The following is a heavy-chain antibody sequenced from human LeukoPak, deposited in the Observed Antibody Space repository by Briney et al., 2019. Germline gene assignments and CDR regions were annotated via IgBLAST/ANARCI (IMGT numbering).Heavy chain of an antibody. D-gene: IGHD3-10*01. CDR1: GFTFSSYA. J-gene: IGHJ4*02. CDR2: ISGSGGST. V-gene: IGHV3-23*01. Sequence: GGSLRLSCAASGFTFSSYAMSWVRQAPGKGLEWVSAISGSGGSTYYADSVKGRFTISRDNSKNTLYLQMNSLRAEDTAVYYCAKGSQLTRYYGSGSQYYFDYWGQGTLVTVSS. CDR3: AKGSQLTRYYGSGSQYYFDY.